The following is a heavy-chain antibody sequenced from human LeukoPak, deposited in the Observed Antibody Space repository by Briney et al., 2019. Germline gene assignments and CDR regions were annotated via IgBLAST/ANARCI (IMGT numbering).Heavy chain of an antibody. D-gene: IGHD3-9*01. CDR2: IYYSGST. V-gene: IGHV4-39*01. CDR3: ARQGRYFDWFLDY. CDR1: GDSISTYY. Sequence: SETLSLTCTVSGDSISTYYWGWIRQPPGKGLEWIGSIYYSGSTYYNPSLKSRVTISVDTSKNQFSLKLSSVTAADTAVYYCARQGRYFDWFLDYWGQGTLVTVSS. J-gene: IGHJ4*02.